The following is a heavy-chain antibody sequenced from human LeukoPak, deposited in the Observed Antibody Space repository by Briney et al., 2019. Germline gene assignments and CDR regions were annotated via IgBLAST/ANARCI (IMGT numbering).Heavy chain of an antibody. CDR3: AKGGGSPRHYYYYMDV. CDR1: GFTVSSNY. Sequence: GGSLRLSCAASGFTVSSNYMSWVRQAPGKGLEWVSVIYSGGSTYYADSVKGRFTISRDNSKNTLSLQMNSLRVGDACVYYCAKGGGSPRHYYYYMDVWGKGTTVTVSS. J-gene: IGHJ6*03. D-gene: IGHD2-2*01. CDR2: IYSGGST. V-gene: IGHV3-53*05.